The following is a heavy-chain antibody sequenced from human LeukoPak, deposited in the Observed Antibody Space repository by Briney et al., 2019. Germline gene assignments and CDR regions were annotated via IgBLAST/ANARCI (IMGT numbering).Heavy chain of an antibody. D-gene: IGHD3-22*01. V-gene: IGHV3-33*06. Sequence: GGSLRLSCAASGFTFSSYAMHWVRQAPGKGLEWVAVIWSDTTNKYYADSVKGRFTISRDNSKNTLYLQMNSLRAEDTAVYFCAKRGVVIRVILVGFHKEAYYFDSWGQGALVTVSS. CDR3: AKRGVVIRVILVGFHKEAYYFDS. CDR1: GFTFSSYA. J-gene: IGHJ4*02. CDR2: IWSDTTNK.